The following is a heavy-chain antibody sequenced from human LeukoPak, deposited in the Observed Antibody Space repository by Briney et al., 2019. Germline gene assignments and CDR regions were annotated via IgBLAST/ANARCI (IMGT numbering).Heavy chain of an antibody. V-gene: IGHV4-34*01. Sequence: PSETLSLTCAVYGGSFSPYYWSWIRQSPGKGLEWIAEIDHRGDTNYNSSVKSRVTISIDTSKNQFSLNMRSLSAADTAVYYCARGATISETGYFDFWGQGTLVTVSS. CDR1: GGSFSPYY. J-gene: IGHJ4*03. CDR3: ARGATISETGYFDF. D-gene: IGHD5-24*01. CDR2: IDHRGDT.